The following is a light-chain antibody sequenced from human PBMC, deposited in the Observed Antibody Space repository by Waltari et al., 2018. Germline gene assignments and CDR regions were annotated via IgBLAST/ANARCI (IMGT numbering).Light chain of an antibody. V-gene: IGLV10-54*01. CDR2: RDF. CDR3: SAWDSSVSAVV. CDR1: SNNVGHQK. Sequence: QAGLTQPPSVSKGLRQTATLTCTGNSNNVGHQKTAWLQQHQGQPPKLLSYRDFNRPSGISERFSASRSGNTASLTISGLQPEDEADYYCSAWDSSVSAVVLGGGTKLTVL. J-gene: IGLJ2*01.